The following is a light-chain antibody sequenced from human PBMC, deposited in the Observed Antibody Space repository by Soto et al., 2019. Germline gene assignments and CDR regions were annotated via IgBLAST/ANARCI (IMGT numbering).Light chain of an antibody. J-gene: IGKJ5*01. CDR2: GTS. CDR3: QQYGNSPIT. V-gene: IGKV3-20*01. Sequence: ELVLTQSPGTLSLSPGDRATLSCRSSQSAYSSYLSWYQQKPGQAPRLLIYGTSSRATGIPDRFSGSGSGTDFTLTISRLEPEDFAVYYCQQYGNSPITFGQGTRLEIK. CDR1: QSAYSSY.